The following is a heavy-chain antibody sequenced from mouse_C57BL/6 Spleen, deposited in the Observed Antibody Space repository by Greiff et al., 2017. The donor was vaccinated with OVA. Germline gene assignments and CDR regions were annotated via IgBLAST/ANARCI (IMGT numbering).Heavy chain of an antibody. Sequence: QVQLQQPGAELVMPGASVKLSCKASGYTFTSYWMHWVKQRPGQGLEWIGEIDPSDSYTNYNQKFKGKSTLTVDKSSSTAYMQLSSLTSEDSAVYYCARMPYYYGRSLDYWGQGTTLTVSS. CDR3: ARMPYYYGRSLDY. CDR2: IDPSDSYT. V-gene: IGHV1-69*01. J-gene: IGHJ2*01. CDR1: GYTFTSYW. D-gene: IGHD1-1*01.